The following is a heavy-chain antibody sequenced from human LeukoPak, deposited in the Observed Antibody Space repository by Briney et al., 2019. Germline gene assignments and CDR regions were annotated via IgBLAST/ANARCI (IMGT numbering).Heavy chain of an antibody. CDR2: IYYSGDT. Sequence: SETLSLTCTVSRCSISGYSWSWIRQSPGGGLEWIGYIYYSGDTAYNPSLRSRVTLSVDTSKNQFSLQLRSVTTADTAVYYCVRGPYGASISKWFDPWGQGTQVIVSP. V-gene: IGHV4-59*01. CDR1: RCSISGYS. CDR3: VRGPYGASISKWFDP. D-gene: IGHD4/OR15-4a*01. J-gene: IGHJ5*02.